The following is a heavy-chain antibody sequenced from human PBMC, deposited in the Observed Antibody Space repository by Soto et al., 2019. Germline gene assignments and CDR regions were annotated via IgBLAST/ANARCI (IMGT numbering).Heavy chain of an antibody. V-gene: IGHV3-66*01. J-gene: IGHJ5*02. Sequence: GGSLRLSCEASGLIVNNDFMNWVRQAPGRGLEWVSVINPEGRTYYADSVKDRFTISRDTSKNTLYLQMNSLRVEDTAVYYCARDTPGPISFDPWGQGTQVTVS. CDR1: GLIVNNDF. CDR2: INPEGRT. CDR3: ARDTPGPISFDP.